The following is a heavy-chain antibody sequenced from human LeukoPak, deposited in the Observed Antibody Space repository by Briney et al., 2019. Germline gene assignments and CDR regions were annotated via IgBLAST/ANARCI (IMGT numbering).Heavy chain of an antibody. CDR3: ARGRGITGTTTMYYFDY. D-gene: IGHD1-20*01. CDR1: GGSVSSGSYY. J-gene: IGHJ4*02. Sequence: SETLSLTCTVSGGSVSSGSYYWSWIRQPPGKGLEWIGYIYYSGSTNYNPSLKSRVTISVDTSKNQFSLKLSSVTAADTAVYYCARGRGITGTTTMYYFDYWGQGTLVTVSS. CDR2: IYYSGST. V-gene: IGHV4-61*01.